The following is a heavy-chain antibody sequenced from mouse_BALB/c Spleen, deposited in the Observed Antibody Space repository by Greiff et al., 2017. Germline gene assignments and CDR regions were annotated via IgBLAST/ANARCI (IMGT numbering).Heavy chain of an antibody. V-gene: IGHV3-8*02. J-gene: IGHJ4*01. CDR1: GDSITSGY. D-gene: IGHD2-1*01. CDR2: ISYSGST. Sequence: EVQLQQSGPSLVKPSQTLSLTCSVTGDSITSGYWNWIRKFPGNKLEYMGYISYSGSTYYNPSLKSRISITRDTSKNQYYLQLNSVTTEDTATYYCARWGIYYGNSFYAMDYWGQGTSVTGSS. CDR3: ARWGIYYGNSFYAMDY.